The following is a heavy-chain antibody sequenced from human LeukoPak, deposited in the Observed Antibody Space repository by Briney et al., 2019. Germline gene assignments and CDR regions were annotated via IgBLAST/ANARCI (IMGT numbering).Heavy chain of an antibody. CDR2: MSSTANTI. CDR1: GFTLSDYY. J-gene: IGHJ2*01. CDR3: ARSSDYFTCFGL. V-gene: IGHV3-11*04. Sequence: PGGSLRLSCAASGFTLSDYYMSWIRQTPGKGLEWISYMSSTANTIYYGASVKGRFTVSRDSAKNSLFLQMDSLRAEDTGVYFCARSSDYFTCFGLWGRGSLVTVSS. D-gene: IGHD2/OR15-2a*01.